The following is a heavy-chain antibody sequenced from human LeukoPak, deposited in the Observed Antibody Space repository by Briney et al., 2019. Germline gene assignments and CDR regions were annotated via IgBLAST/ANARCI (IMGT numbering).Heavy chain of an antibody. CDR3: ARGRRGYYGSGSPNWFDP. CDR2: ISYDGSNK. CDR1: GFTFSSYA. D-gene: IGHD3-10*01. V-gene: IGHV3-30-3*01. Sequence: GGSLRLSCAASGFTFSSYAMHWVRQAPGKGLEWVAVISYDGSNKYYADSVKGRFTISRDNSKNTLYLQMNSLRAEDTAVYYCARGRRGYYGSGSPNWFDPWGQGTLVTVSS. J-gene: IGHJ5*02.